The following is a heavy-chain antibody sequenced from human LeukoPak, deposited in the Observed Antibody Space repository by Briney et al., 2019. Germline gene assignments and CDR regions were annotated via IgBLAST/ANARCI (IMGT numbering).Heavy chain of an antibody. CDR3: AREACSGGSCYGHWFDP. CDR2: IIPIVGIA. V-gene: IGHV1-69*04. D-gene: IGHD2-15*01. CDR1: GYTFTSYG. J-gene: IGHJ5*02. Sequence: AASVKVSCKASGYTFTSYGISWVRQAPGQGLELMGRIIPIVGIANYAQKFQGRVTITADKSTSTAYMELSSLRSEDTAVYYCAREACSGGSCYGHWFDPWGQGTLVTVSS.